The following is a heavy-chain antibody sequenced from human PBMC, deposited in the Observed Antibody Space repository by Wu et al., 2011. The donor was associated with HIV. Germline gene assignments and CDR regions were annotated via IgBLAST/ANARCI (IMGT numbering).Heavy chain of an antibody. CDR1: GYSFTTFD. D-gene: IGHD2-15*01. CDR3: ASGYCGANSCYSLDY. V-gene: IGHV1-8*03. J-gene: IGHJ4*02. Sequence: QVRLVQSGAEMKKPGASVKVSCKPSGYSFTTFDVNWVRQAPGRGFEWMGYINPLSGKTGYAQKFQGRVAITKDTSISTAYLELTNLSSDDTAVYYCASGYCGANSCYSLDYWGQGTLVTVSS. CDR2: INPLSGKT.